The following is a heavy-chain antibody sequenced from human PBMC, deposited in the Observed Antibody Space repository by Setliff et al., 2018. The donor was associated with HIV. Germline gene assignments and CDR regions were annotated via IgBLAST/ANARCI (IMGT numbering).Heavy chain of an antibody. J-gene: IGHJ4*02. CDR1: GYTFTSYG. CDR2: ISGYNGYA. CDR3: ATMQFGDFDY. Sequence: ASVKVSCKTSGYTFTSYGISWVRQAPGQGLEWMGWISGYNGYANYAQKFQGRVTMTTETSTSTAYMALRSLGSDDTAIYFCATMQFGDFDYWGQGTLVTVSS. V-gene: IGHV1-18*01. D-gene: IGHD3-10*01.